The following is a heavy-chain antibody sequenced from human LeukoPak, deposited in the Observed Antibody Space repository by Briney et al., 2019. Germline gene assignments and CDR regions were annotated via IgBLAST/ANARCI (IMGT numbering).Heavy chain of an antibody. Sequence: ASVKVSCKASGYTFTRNDINWVRQATGQGLEWMGWLNPNSGNTGYAQKFQGRVTMTRDTSISTAYMELSRLRSDDTAVYYCARGYYDSSDCEYFQHWGQGTLVTVSS. D-gene: IGHD3-22*01. CDR1: GYTFTRND. V-gene: IGHV1-8*01. CDR3: ARGYYDSSDCEYFQH. CDR2: LNPNSGNT. J-gene: IGHJ1*01.